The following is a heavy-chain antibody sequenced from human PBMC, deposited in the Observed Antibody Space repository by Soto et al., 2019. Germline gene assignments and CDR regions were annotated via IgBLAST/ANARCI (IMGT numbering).Heavy chain of an antibody. Sequence: QVQLVQSGAEVKKPGSSVKVSCKASGGTFSRYTFTWVRQAPGQGLEWMGRIIPIVDIPNYAQKFQGRVTITADKSTSTAYTELSRLTSDDTAVYYCASHFTGVLVLGTSPPGGDNFGWDVWGQGTTVSVS. CDR3: ASHFTGVLVLGTSPPGGDNFGWDV. J-gene: IGHJ6*02. V-gene: IGHV1-69*02. CDR1: GGTFSRYT. D-gene: IGHD2-8*02. CDR2: IIPIVDIP.